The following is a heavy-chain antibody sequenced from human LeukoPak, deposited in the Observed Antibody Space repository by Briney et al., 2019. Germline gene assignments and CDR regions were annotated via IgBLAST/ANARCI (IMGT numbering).Heavy chain of an antibody. CDR3: AREGYCSSTSCYAQSYYYYNGMDV. CDR1: GYTLTELS. CDR2: FDPEDGET. D-gene: IGHD2-2*01. V-gene: IGHV1-24*01. Sequence: GASVKVSCKVSGYTLTELSMHWVRQAPGKGLEWMGGFDPEDGETIYAQKFQGRVTMTTDTSTSTAYMELRSLRSDDTAVYYCAREGYCSSTSCYAQSYYYYNGMDVWGQGTTVTVSS. J-gene: IGHJ6*02.